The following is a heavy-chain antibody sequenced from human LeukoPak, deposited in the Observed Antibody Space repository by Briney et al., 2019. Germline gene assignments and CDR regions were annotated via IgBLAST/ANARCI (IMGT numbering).Heavy chain of an antibody. CDR3: ARDQVDTAMVSFGFDP. V-gene: IGHV3-30*01. Sequence: GSVKGQFTISRENAKNTLYLQMNSLRAEATAVYYCARDQVDTAMVSFGFDPWGQGTLVTVSS. J-gene: IGHJ5*02. D-gene: IGHD5-18*01.